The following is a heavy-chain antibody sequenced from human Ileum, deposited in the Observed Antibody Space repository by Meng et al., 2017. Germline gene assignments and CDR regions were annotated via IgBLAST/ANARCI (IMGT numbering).Heavy chain of an antibody. CDR3: ARAPMYCTKAVCSQPLDS. J-gene: IGHJ4*02. CDR2: IYSNGNT. CDR1: GGSISSGDYY. V-gene: IGHV4-30-4*01. D-gene: IGHD2-8*01. Sequence: QVQLQESGPRLVKPSQTLSLTCTVPGGSISSGDYYWSWVRQSPGKGPEWIGYIYSNGNTYSNPSLRGRLMISIHTSKNQFSLKLSSVTAAATAVYYWARAPMYCTKAVCSQPLDSWGQGTLVTVSS.